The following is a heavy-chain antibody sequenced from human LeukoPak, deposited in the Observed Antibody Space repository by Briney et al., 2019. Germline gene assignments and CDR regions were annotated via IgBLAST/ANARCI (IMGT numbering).Heavy chain of an antibody. CDR2: VHYSESA. V-gene: IGHV4-59*01. CDR1: GDSIRTSF. D-gene: IGHD1-14*01. CDR3: ARDRRRDLFHAFDI. Sequence: SETLSLTCTVSGDSIRTSFWSCLRQPPGKGLECLAYVHYSESANYNPSLKSRVTISLDTPKNQFSLKLSSVTAADTAIYFCARDRRRDLFHAFDIWGRGTTVTVSP. J-gene: IGHJ3*02.